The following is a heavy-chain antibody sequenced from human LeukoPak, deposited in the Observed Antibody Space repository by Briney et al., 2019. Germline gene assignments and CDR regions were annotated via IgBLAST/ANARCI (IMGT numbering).Heavy chain of an antibody. CDR3: ARGVSGIYYYYYMDV. Sequence: ASVKVSCKASGYTFTGYYMHWVRQAPGQGLEGMGWINPNSGGTNYAQKFQGRVTMTRDTSISTAYMELSRLRSDDSAVYYCARGVSGIYYYYYMDVWGKGTTVTISS. CDR1: GYTFTGYY. CDR2: INPNSGGT. J-gene: IGHJ6*03. V-gene: IGHV1-2*02. D-gene: IGHD1-26*01.